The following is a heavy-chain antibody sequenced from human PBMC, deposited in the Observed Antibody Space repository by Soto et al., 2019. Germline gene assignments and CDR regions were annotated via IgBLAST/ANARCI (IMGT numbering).Heavy chain of an antibody. D-gene: IGHD3-22*01. CDR3: AKKPGYYDSSGNLDY. J-gene: IGHJ4*02. CDR2: ISGSGGST. Sequence: QAGESLRLSCAASGFTFSSYAMSWVRQAPGKGLEWVSAISGSGGSTYYADSVKGRFTISRDNSKNTLYLQMNSLRAEDTAVYYCAKKPGYYDSSGNLDYWGQGTLVTVSS. V-gene: IGHV3-23*01. CDR1: GFTFSSYA.